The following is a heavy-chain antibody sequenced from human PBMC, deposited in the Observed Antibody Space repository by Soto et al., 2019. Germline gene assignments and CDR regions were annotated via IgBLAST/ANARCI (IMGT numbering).Heavy chain of an antibody. V-gene: IGHV4-39*02. D-gene: IGHD2-8*01. CDR2: IFYSGST. CDR3: ARDNTKYFDY. CDR1: GGAISSSSYY. J-gene: IGHJ4*02. Sequence: SVTLSLTCTVSGGAISSSSYYWGWVRQPPGKGLEWIGSIFYSGSTYYNPSLKSRVTISVDTSKNQFSLKLTSVTAADTAVYYCARDNTKYFDYWGQGTLVTSPQ.